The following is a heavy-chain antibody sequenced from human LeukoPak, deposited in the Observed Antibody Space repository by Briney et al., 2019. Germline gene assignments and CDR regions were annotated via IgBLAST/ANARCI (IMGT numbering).Heavy chain of an antibody. V-gene: IGHV4-39*07. CDR3: ARDPVATISKPYTLFDY. J-gene: IGHJ4*02. Sequence: SETLSLTCTVSGGSISSSSYYWGWIRQPPGKGLEWIGSIYYSGSTYYNPSLKSRVTISVDTSKNQFSLKLSSVTAADTAVYYCARDPVATISKPYTLFDYWGQGTLVTVSS. D-gene: IGHD5-12*01. CDR1: GGSISSSSYY. CDR2: IYYSGST.